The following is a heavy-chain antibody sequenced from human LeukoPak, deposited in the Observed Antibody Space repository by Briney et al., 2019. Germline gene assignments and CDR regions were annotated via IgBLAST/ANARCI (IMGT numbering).Heavy chain of an antibody. Sequence: GGSLRLSCAASGFTFSSYGMHWVRQAPGKGLEWVAVISYDGSNKYSADSVKGRFTISRDNSKNTLYLQMNTLRAEVTAVYYCAKKYSSGWGDAFDIWGQGTMVTVSS. V-gene: IGHV3-30*18. D-gene: IGHD6-19*01. CDR2: ISYDGSNK. CDR1: GFTFSSYG. CDR3: AKKYSSGWGDAFDI. J-gene: IGHJ3*02.